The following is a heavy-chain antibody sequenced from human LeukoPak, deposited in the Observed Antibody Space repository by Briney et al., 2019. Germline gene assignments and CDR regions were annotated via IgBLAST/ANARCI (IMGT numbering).Heavy chain of an antibody. J-gene: IGHJ5*02. D-gene: IGHD6-13*01. V-gene: IGHV1-2*02. CDR1: GYTLTGYY. CDR3: ARDRADIAAGWFDP. Sequence: ASVKVSCKASGYTLTGYYMHWVRQAPGQGLESMGWINPNSGGTNYAQKFQGRVTMTRDTSISTAYMELSRLRSDDTAVYYCARDRADIAAGWFDPWGQGTLVTVSS. CDR2: INPNSGGT.